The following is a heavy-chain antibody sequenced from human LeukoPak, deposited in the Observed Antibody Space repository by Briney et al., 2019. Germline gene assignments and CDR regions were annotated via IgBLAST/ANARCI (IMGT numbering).Heavy chain of an antibody. V-gene: IGHV3-30*02. CDR3: AQDYYDTSGPLN. J-gene: IGHJ4*02. D-gene: IGHD3-22*01. CDR2: IRYDGSYK. CDR1: GFTFSSYG. Sequence: GGSLRLSCVASGFTFSSYGMHWVRQAPGKGLEWETFIRYDGSYKHYADSVKGRFTNSRDNSKNTLFLHMNSLRLEDTAVYYCAQDYYDTSGPLNWGQGTLVTVSS.